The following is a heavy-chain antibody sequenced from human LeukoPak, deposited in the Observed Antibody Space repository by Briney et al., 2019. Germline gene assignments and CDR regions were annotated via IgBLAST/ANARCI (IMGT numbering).Heavy chain of an antibody. D-gene: IGHD3-10*01. CDR3: ARVLGYYGSGSYPSFDY. CDR1: GYTFTSYG. V-gene: IGHV1-18*01. CDR2: ISAYNGNT. Sequence: GASVKVSCKASGYTFTSYGISWVRQAPGQGLEWVGWISAYNGNTNYAQKLQGRVTMTTDTSTSTAYMELRSLRSDDTAVYYCARVLGYYGSGSYPSFDYWGQGTLVTVSS. J-gene: IGHJ4*02.